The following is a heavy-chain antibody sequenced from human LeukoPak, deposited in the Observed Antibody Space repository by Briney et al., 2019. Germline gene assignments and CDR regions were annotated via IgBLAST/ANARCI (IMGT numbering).Heavy chain of an antibody. V-gene: IGHV1-2*02. Sequence: GASVKVSCKASGYTFTGYYMHWVRQAPGQGLEWMGWINPNSGGTNYAQKFQGRVTMTRDTSISTAYMELSRLRSDDTAVYYCARVPEGSWREHVENNWFDPWGQGTLVTVSS. CDR1: GYTFTGYY. CDR3: ARVPEGSWREHVENNWFDP. CDR2: INPNSGGT. J-gene: IGHJ5*02. D-gene: IGHD6-13*01.